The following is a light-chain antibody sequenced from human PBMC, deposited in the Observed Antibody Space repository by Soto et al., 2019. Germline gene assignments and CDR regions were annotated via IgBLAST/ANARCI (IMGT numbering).Light chain of an antibody. CDR1: QSVSSTY. V-gene: IGKV3-20*01. CDR2: GAS. J-gene: IGKJ4*01. Sequence: EIVLTQSPGTLSLSPGERATLSCRASQSVSSTYFAWYQQPPGQSPRLLIYGASSRAAGIPDRFSGSGFGTDFALTLSRMEPEDYAVYDCQQYDTSPPPLTFGGGTKVEIK. CDR3: QQYDTSPPPLT.